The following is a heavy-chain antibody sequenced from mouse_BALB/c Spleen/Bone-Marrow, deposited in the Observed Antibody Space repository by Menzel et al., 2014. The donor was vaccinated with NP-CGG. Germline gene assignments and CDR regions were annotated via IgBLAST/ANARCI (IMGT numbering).Heavy chain of an antibody. D-gene: IGHD4-1*01. CDR3: ARSWEYFDV. CDR2: ISSGSSTI. Sequence: EVKLQESGGGLVQPGGSRKLSCAASGFTFSSFGMHWVRQAPEKGLEWVAYISSGSSTIYYADTVKGRFTISRDNPKNTLFLQMTSLRSEDTAMYYCARSWEYFDVWGAGTTVTVSS. J-gene: IGHJ1*01. V-gene: IGHV5-17*02. CDR1: GFTFSSFG.